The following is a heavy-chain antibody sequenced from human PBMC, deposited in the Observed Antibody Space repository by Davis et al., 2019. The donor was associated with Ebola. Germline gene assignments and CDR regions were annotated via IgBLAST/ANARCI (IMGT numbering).Heavy chain of an antibody. CDR1: GFIFTNYA. CDR3: ATGGGFYRSFDY. CDR2: ISGDGGSI. J-gene: IGHJ4*02. Sequence: PGGSLRLSCAASGFIFTNYAMNWVRQAPGKGLEWVSIISGDGGSIFHADSVRGRFTISRDNSKNTLFLQMNSLRAEDSALYYCATGGGFYRSFDYWGQGTLVTVSS. D-gene: IGHD3-16*02. V-gene: IGHV3-23*01.